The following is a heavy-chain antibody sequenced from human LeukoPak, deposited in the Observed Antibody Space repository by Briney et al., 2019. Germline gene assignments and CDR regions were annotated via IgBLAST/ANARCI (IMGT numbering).Heavy chain of an antibody. CDR1: GFTFSDFG. J-gene: IGHJ4*02. V-gene: IGHV3-30*02. CDR2: IRSEENKI. Sequence: GGSLRLSCEASGFTFSDFGLHWVRQAPGKGLEWVAFIRSEENKIYYLDSVRGRFTISRDNSKNTLFLQMSSLRHEDTAVYYCARVSGLLYGDYWAGYWGQGTLVTVSS. D-gene: IGHD4-17*01. CDR3: ARVSGLLYGDYWAGY.